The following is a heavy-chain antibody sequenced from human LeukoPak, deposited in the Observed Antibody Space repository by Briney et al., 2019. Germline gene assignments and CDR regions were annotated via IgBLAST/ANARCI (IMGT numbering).Heavy chain of an antibody. CDR1: GGTFSSYA. V-gene: IGHV1-69*04. J-gene: IGHJ4*02. D-gene: IGHD5-24*01. CDR3: ARDRGMATIAGNFDY. CDR2: IIPIFGIA. Sequence: SVKLSCTASGGTFSSYAISWVRQAPGQGLEWMGRIIPIFGIANYAQKFQGRVTITADKSTSTAYMELSSLRSEDTAVYYCARDRGMATIAGNFDYWGEGTLVTVSS.